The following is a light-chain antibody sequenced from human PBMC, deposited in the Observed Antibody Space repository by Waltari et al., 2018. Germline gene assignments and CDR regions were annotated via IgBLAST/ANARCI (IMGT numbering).Light chain of an antibody. J-gene: IGKJ1*01. CDR1: QSIGSK. V-gene: IGKV3-15*01. Sequence: EIVMTQSPATLSVSPGESATLSCRASQSIGSKLAWYHHKPGQSPSLLIYDSSRRAVGVPARFSGSGSGTEFTLTISSLQSEDFALYYCQQYNNWPPRTFGQGTNVEIK. CDR2: DSS. CDR3: QQYNNWPPRT.